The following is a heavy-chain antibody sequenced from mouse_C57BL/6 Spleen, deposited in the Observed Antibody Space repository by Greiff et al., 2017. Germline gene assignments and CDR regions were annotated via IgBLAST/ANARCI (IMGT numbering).Heavy chain of an antibody. Sequence: DVQLQESGGGLVKPGGSLKLSCAASGFTFSDYGMHWVRQAPEKGLEWVAYISSGSSTIYYADTVKGRFTISRDNAKNTLFLQMTSLRSEDTAMYYCARPDYGSSSYWYFDVWGTGTTVTVSS. V-gene: IGHV5-17*01. J-gene: IGHJ1*03. CDR1: GFTFSDYG. D-gene: IGHD1-1*01. CDR3: ARPDYGSSSYWYFDV. CDR2: ISSGSSTI.